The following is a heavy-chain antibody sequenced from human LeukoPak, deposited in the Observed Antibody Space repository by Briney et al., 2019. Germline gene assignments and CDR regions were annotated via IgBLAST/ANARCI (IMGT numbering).Heavy chain of an antibody. D-gene: IGHD3/OR15-3a*01. V-gene: IGHV3-7*03. CDR1: GFTFGDTW. CDR3: ATSYDMGWLIGY. CDR2: IKQDGSEK. J-gene: IGHJ4*02. Sequence: GGSLRLSCAASGFTFGDTWMNWVRQVPGQGLEWVANIKQDGSEKFYVASVKGRFTISRDNGKSSLYLQMNSLRAEDMALYYCATSYDMGWLIGYWGQGTLVTVSS.